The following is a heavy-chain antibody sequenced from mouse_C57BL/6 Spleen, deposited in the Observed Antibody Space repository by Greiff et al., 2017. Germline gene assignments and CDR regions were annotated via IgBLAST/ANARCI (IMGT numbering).Heavy chain of an antibody. CDR2: ISSGSSTI. J-gene: IGHJ4*01. D-gene: IGHD1-1*01. V-gene: IGHV5-17*01. CDR1: GFTFSDYG. Sequence: EVQVVESGGGLVKPGGSLKLSCAASGFTFSDYGMHWVRQAPEKGLEWVAYISSGSSTIHYADTVKGRFTISRDNAKNTLFLQMTSLRSEDTAMYYCARAYYYYAMDYWGQGTSVTVSS. CDR3: ARAYYYYAMDY.